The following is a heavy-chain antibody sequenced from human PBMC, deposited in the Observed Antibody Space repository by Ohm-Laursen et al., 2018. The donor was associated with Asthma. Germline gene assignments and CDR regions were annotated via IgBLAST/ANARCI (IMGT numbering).Heavy chain of an antibody. CDR3: TKDRDLEYVVSSASSAFDS. CDR2: ISWNSLSV. V-gene: IGHV3-9*01. CDR1: GFTFDEYA. Sequence: SLRLSCAASGFTFDEYAMHWVRQTPGKGLEWVSGISWNSLSVDYADSVKGRFTISRDNAKNYLYLQMNSLRAEDTAFYFCTKDRDLEYVVSSASSAFDSWGQGTLVTVTS. J-gene: IGHJ4*02. D-gene: IGHD2/OR15-2a*01.